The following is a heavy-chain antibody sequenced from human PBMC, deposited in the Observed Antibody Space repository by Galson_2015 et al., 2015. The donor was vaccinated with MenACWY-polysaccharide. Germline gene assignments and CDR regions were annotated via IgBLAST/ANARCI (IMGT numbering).Heavy chain of an antibody. CDR2: ISYDGSNK. D-gene: IGHD2-2*02. J-gene: IGHJ4*02. CDR1: GFTFSSYG. V-gene: IGHV3-30*18. CDR3: AKALYGPPGGPIDY. Sequence: SLRLSCAASGFTFSSYGMHWVRQAPGKGLEWVAVISYDGSNKYYADSVKGRFTISRDNSKNTLYLQMNSLRAEDTAVYYCAKALYGPPGGPIDYWGQGTLVTVSS.